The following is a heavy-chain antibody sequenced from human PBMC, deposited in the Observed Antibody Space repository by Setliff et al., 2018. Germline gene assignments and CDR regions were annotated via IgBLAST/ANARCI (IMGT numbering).Heavy chain of an antibody. J-gene: IGHJ3*02. Sequence: SGPTLVNPTQTLTLTCTFSGFSLNNSGVGVGWIRQPPGKALEWLALIYWDDDKRYSPSLKTRLTITKDTSKSQVVLTMTNMDPADTGTYYCARKRDDPYYYDSRDYYYDAFDMWGQGTLVTVSS. CDR2: IYWDDDK. V-gene: IGHV2-5*02. D-gene: IGHD3-22*01. CDR3: ARKRDDPYYYDSRDYYYDAFDM. CDR1: GFSLNNSGVG.